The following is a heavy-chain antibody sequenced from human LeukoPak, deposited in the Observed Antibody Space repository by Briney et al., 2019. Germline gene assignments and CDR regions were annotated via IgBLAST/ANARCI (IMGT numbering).Heavy chain of an antibody. J-gene: IGHJ5*02. CDR3: ARGAEIAVAGTKLFWFDP. Sequence: ASVKVSCKASGYTFTSYAMHWVRQAPGQRLEWMGWINAGNGNTKYSQKFQGRVTITRDTSASTAYMELSSLRSEDTAVYYCARGAEIAVAGTKLFWFDPWGQGTLVTVSS. CDR1: GYTFTSYA. CDR2: INAGNGNT. D-gene: IGHD6-19*01. V-gene: IGHV1-3*01.